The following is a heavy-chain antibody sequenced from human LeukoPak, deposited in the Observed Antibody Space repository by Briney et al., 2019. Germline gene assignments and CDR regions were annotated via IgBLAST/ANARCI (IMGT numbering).Heavy chain of an antibody. CDR2: IYTSGST. V-gene: IGHV4-4*07. J-gene: IGHJ6*02. Sequence: SETLSLTCTVSGGSISSYYWSWIRQPAGKGLEWIGRIYTSGSTNYNPSLKSRVTMSVDTSKNQFSLKLSSVTAADTAVYYCARDPRYCSSISCYVYGMDVWGQGTTVTVSS. CDR1: GGSISSYY. D-gene: IGHD2-2*01. CDR3: ARDPRYCSSISCYVYGMDV.